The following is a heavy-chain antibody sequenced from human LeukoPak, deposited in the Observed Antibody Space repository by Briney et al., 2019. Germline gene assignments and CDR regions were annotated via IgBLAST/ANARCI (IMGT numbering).Heavy chain of an antibody. CDR2: ISKEGNNK. D-gene: IGHD3-10*01. Sequence: GSLRLSCAASGFTFSDYAMHWVRQAPGKGLEWVAVISKEGNNKYYVDSVKGRFTISRDNSKNTLYLQMDSLRAEDTAVFYCARDHYYSSGTYQDYWGQGTLVTVSS. CDR1: GFTFSDYA. J-gene: IGHJ4*02. CDR3: ARDHYYSSGTYQDY. V-gene: IGHV3-30*03.